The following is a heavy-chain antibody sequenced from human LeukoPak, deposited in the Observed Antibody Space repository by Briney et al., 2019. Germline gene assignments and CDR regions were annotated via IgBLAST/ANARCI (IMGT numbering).Heavy chain of an antibody. CDR2: INQDGSEK. J-gene: IGHJ6*03. D-gene: IGHD3-3*01. CDR1: GFTLKNYW. V-gene: IGHV3-7*01. CDR3: ARDQGFSYYYYYMDV. Sequence: GGSLRLSCGASGFTLKNYWMSWVRQAPGKGLEWVANINQDGSEKYYVDSVKGRLTISRDNAKNSLYLQMNSLRAKYTAVYYCARDQGFSYYYYYMDVWGKGTTVTISS.